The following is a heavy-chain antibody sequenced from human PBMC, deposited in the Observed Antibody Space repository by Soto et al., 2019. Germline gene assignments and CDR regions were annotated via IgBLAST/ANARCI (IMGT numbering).Heavy chain of an antibody. Sequence: GGSLRLSCAASGFTFSNAWMNWVRQAPGKGLEWVGRIKSKTDGGTTDYAAPVKGRFTISRDDSKNTLYLQMNSLKTEDTAVYYCTTDGGSSWLYYYYYGMDVWGQGTTVTVS. D-gene: IGHD6-13*01. CDR3: TTDGGSSWLYYYYYGMDV. V-gene: IGHV3-15*07. CDR2: IKSKTDGGTT. J-gene: IGHJ6*02. CDR1: GFTFSNAW.